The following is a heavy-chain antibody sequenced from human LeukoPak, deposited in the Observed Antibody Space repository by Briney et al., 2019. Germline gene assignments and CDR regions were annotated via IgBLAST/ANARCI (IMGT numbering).Heavy chain of an antibody. V-gene: IGHV3-48*01. J-gene: IGHJ1*01. CDR2: ISSSSSTI. D-gene: IGHD3-16*01. CDR3: ASHGVLSGFQH. CDR1: GFTFSSYS. Sequence: PGGSLRLSCAASGFTFSSYSMNWVRQAPGKGLEWVSYISSSSSTIYYADSVKGRFTISRDNAKNSLYLQMNSLRAEDTAVYYCASHGVLSGFQHWGQGTLVTVSS.